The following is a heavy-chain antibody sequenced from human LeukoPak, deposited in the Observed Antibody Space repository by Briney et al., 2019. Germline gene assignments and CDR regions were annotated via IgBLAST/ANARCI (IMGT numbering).Heavy chain of an antibody. J-gene: IGHJ1*01. CDR2: IVPPLGTA. V-gene: IGHV1-69*16. Sequence: SVKVSCKASGGIYRRYSITWVRQAPGQGLEWMGGIVPPLGTANYAQRFQGRVTITTDESTNTAYMELTSLTSEDAAVYYCTTYGSNIAEYFEHWGQGTLVSVSS. D-gene: IGHD4-23*01. CDR1: GGIYRRYS. CDR3: TTYGSNIAEYFEH.